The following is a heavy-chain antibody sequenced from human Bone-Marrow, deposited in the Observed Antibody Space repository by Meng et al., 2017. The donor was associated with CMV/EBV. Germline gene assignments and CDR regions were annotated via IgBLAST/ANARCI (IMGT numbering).Heavy chain of an antibody. CDR1: GFTFSNYV. V-gene: IGHV3-30*02. CDR3: AKGVLREIDAFDI. CDR2: IRYDGSNK. D-gene: IGHD4/OR15-4a*01. J-gene: IGHJ3*02. Sequence: GESLKISCAASGFTFSNYVMHWLRQAPGKGLEWVAFIRYDGSNKYYADSVKGRFTISRDNSKNTLYLQMNSLRAEDTAVYYCAKGVLREIDAFDIWGQGTMVTVSS.